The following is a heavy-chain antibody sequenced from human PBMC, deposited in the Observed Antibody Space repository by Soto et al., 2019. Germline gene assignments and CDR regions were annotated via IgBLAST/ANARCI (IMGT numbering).Heavy chain of an antibody. V-gene: IGHV4-31*03. D-gene: IGHD3-16*01. Sequence: QAQLQESGPGLVKPSQTLSLTCTVSGGSISSGGYYWSWIRQHPGKGLEWIGNIYYSGSTYYNPSLKSRVTISVDTSKNQFSLKLSSVTAADTAVYYCARGPLGTPFGYFKYWGQGTLVNVSS. J-gene: IGHJ4*02. CDR1: GGSISSGGYY. CDR2: IYYSGST. CDR3: ARGPLGTPFGYFKY.